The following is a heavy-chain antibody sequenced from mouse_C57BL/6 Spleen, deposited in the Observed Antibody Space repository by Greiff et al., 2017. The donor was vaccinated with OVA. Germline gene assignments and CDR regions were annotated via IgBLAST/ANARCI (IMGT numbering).Heavy chain of an antibody. J-gene: IGHJ4*01. CDR2: IDPEDGDT. D-gene: IGHD2-1*01. CDR3: TASPSTYREVYYAMDY. Sequence: VQLQQSGAELVRPGASVKLSCTASGFNIKDYYMHWVKQRPEQGLEWIGRIDPEDGDTEYAPKFQGKATMTADTSSNTAYLQLSSLTSEDTAVYYCTASPSTYREVYYAMDYWGQGTSVTVSS. CDR1: GFNIKDYY. V-gene: IGHV14-1*01.